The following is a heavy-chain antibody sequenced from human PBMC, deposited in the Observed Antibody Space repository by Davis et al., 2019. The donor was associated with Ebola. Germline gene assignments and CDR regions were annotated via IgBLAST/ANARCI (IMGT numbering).Heavy chain of an antibody. J-gene: IGHJ4*02. D-gene: IGHD1-1*01. Sequence: AASVKVSCKVSGYLLTELSIHWVRQSPGQGLEWMGNFDPKNNDIIYAHKFEDRVTMTEDTSTHTAYMELSSLRSDDSAVYYCARAQFPTTSDHWGQGTLVTVSS. CDR2: FDPKNNDI. CDR3: ARAQFPTTSDH. V-gene: IGHV1-24*01. CDR1: GYLLTELS.